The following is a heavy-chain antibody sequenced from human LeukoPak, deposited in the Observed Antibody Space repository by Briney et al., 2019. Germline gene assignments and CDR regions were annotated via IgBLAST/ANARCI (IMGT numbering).Heavy chain of an antibody. CDR1: RLPLSSYS. D-gene: IGHD3-3*01. V-gene: IGHV3-21*01. J-gene: IGHJ4*02. CDR2: ISSSSSYI. Sequence: GGSLRLSCAASRLPLSSYSMNWVRQAPGKGLGWVSSISSSSSYIYYADSVKGRFTISRDNAKNSLYLQMNSLRAEDTAVYYCARDRYDFWSGFGYWGQGTLVTVSS. CDR3: ARDRYDFWSGFGY.